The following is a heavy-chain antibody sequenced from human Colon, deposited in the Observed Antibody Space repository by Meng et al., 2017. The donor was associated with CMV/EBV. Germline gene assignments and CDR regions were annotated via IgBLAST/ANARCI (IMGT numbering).Heavy chain of an antibody. J-gene: IGHJ4*02. CDR1: GLSLDTTGLT. CDR2: IFWNDDR. CDR3: AKRRGQLSGYDY. D-gene: IGHD6-25*01. V-gene: IGHV2-5*01. Sequence: SGPTLVNPTETLTLTCSFSGLSLDTTGLTVDWIRQPPGKALEWLSLIFWNDDRRYSPSLKSRLTITRDRSKNQVVLRMTDMEPADTATYYCAKRRGQLSGYDYWGQGLRVTVSS.